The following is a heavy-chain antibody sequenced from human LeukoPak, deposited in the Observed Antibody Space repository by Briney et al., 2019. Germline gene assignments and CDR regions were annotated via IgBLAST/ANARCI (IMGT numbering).Heavy chain of an antibody. V-gene: IGHV4-59*01. Sequence: SETLSLTCSVSAGAISTYYWSWIRQPPGKGLEWIGHIYYNGNTNYSPSLKSRVTISIDMYKNQFSLKLSSVTAADTAVYYCASLGDFDIWGQGTMVTVSS. CDR2: IYYNGNT. CDR1: AGAISTYY. D-gene: IGHD3-10*01. CDR3: ASLGDFDI. J-gene: IGHJ3*02.